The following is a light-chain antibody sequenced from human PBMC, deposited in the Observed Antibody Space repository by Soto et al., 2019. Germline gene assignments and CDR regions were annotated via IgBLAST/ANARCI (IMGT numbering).Light chain of an antibody. CDR2: AAS. J-gene: IGKJ2*01. V-gene: IGKV1-39*01. CDR1: QSISNY. CDR3: QQSYSTPRT. Sequence: DIPMTQSPSSLSASVGDRVTITCRASQSISNYLNWYQQKPGKAPKLLIYAASSLQSGVPSRFGGSGSGTDFTLTISSLQPEDFATYYCQQSYSTPRTFGQGTKLETK.